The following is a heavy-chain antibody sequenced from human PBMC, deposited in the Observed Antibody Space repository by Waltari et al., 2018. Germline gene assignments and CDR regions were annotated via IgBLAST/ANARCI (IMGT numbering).Heavy chain of an antibody. Sequence: QVQLVQSGAEVKKPGASVKVSCKVSGYTLTELSMHWVRQAPGQGLEWMGGIIPIFGTANYAQKFQGRVTITADESTSTAYMELSSLRSEDTAVYYCARDRDSSSWSLRDYYYYGMDVWGQGTTVTVSS. CDR2: IIPIFGTA. D-gene: IGHD6-13*01. J-gene: IGHJ6*02. V-gene: IGHV1-69*13. CDR3: ARDRDSSSWSLRDYYYYGMDV. CDR1: GYTLTELS.